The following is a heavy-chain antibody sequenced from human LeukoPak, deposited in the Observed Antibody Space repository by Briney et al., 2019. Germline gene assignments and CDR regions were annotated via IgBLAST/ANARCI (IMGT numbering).Heavy chain of an antibody. CDR1: GLSYSNSW. CDR2: IKQDGSEK. D-gene: IGHD5-18*01. CDR3: ARANTAMDYYYYMDV. Sequence: GGSLRLSCAIYGLSYSNSWMSWVRQAPGKGLEWVANIKQDGSEKNYVDSVKGRFTISRDNAKNSLYLQMNSLRAEDTAVYYCARANTAMDYYYYMDVWGKGTTVTVSS. V-gene: IGHV3-7*01. J-gene: IGHJ6*03.